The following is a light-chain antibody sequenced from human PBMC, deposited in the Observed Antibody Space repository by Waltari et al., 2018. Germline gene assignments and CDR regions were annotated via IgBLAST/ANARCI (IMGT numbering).Light chain of an antibody. CDR1: QSVSNN. V-gene: IGKV3-15*01. Sequence: EIVMTQSPATLSVSPGERATLSCRASQSVSNNLAWYQKKPGQSPRLLIYGASTRATGIPARFSGSGSGTEFTLTISSLQSEDFAVYYCQQYNNWPPKWTFGQGTKVEIK. CDR2: GAS. J-gene: IGKJ1*01. CDR3: QQYNNWPPKWT.